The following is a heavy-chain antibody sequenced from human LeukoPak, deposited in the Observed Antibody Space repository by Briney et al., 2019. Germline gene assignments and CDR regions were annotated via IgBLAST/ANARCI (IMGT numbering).Heavy chain of an antibody. D-gene: IGHD3-22*01. CDR1: GYTFTNYG. J-gene: IGHJ4*02. CDR2: ISAYNGHT. CDR3: ARGFPPRRSYDSSGYYSYNFDY. V-gene: IGHV1-18*01. Sequence: ASVKVSCKTSGYTFTNYGVTWVRQAPGEGLEWMGWISAYNGHTKYAQRLQGRVTMTTDTSTSTAYMELRSLRSDGTAVYYCARGFPPRRSYDSSGYYSYNFDYWGQGTLVTVSS.